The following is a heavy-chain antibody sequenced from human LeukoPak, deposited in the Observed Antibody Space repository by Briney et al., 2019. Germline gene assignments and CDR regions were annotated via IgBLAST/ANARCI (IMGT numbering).Heavy chain of an antibody. V-gene: IGHV3-21*01. J-gene: IGHJ4*02. CDR3: AREGEQWLINGYFDY. D-gene: IGHD6-19*01. CDR2: ISSSSSYI. Sequence: PGGSLRLSCAASGFTFSSYSMNWVRQAPGKGLEWVSSISSSSSYIYYADSVKGRFTISRDNAKNSLYLQMNSLRAEDTAVYYCAREGEQWLINGYFDYWGQGTLVTVSS. CDR1: GFTFSSYS.